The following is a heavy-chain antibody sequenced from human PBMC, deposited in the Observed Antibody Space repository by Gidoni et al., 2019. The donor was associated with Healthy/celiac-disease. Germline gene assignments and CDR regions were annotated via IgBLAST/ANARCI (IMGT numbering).Heavy chain of an antibody. Sequence: QLQLQESGPGLVKPSETLSLTCTVSGGSISSSSYYWGWIRQPPGKGLEWIGSIYYSGRTYYNPSIKSRVTISVDTSKNQFSLKLSSVTAADTAVYYCARHEGDCSGGSCYSYYFDYWGQGTLVTVSS. D-gene: IGHD2-15*01. V-gene: IGHV4-39*01. CDR1: GGSISSSSYY. CDR3: ARHEGDCSGGSCYSYYFDY. CDR2: IYYSGRT. J-gene: IGHJ4*02.